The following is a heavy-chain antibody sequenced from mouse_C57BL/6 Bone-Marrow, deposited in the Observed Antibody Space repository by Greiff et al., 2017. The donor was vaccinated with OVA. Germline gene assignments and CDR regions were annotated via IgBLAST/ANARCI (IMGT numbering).Heavy chain of an antibody. D-gene: IGHD1-1*01. V-gene: IGHV1-52*01. CDR3: ARERITTVVGSFDV. CDR2: IDPSDSET. Sequence: QVHVKQPGAELVRPGSSVKLSCKASGYTFTSYWMHWVKQRPIQGLEWIGNIDPSDSETHYNQKFKDKATLTVDKSSSTAYMQLSSLTSEDSAVYYCARERITTVVGSFDVWGTGTTVTVSS. CDR1: GYTFTSYW. J-gene: IGHJ1*03.